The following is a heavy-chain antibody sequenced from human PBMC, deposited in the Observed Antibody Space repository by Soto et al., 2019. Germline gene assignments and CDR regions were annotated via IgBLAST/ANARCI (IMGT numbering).Heavy chain of an antibody. J-gene: IGHJ4*02. V-gene: IGHV3-30-3*01. Sequence: QVQLVESGGGVVQPGRSLRLSCAASGFTFSSYAMHWVRQAPGKGLEWVAVISYDGSDKYYADSVKGRFTISRDNSKNTLYLQMNSLRAEDTAVYYCARGPGQPLDYFDYWGQGTLVTVSS. CDR2: ISYDGSDK. CDR1: GFTFSSYA. CDR3: ARGPGQPLDYFDY. D-gene: IGHD3-10*01.